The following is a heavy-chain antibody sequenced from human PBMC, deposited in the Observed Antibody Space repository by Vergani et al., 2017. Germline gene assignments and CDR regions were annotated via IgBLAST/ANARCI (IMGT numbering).Heavy chain of an antibody. Sequence: EVQLVESGGGLVQPGGSLRLSCAASGFTFGRSWMSWVRQAPGKGLEWVATIKEDGSEKYYVDSVEGRFTISRDNAKNSLYLPMTSLRAEDTAVYYCARDLLGVAWDHWGQGTLVTVSS. CDR1: GFTFGRSW. D-gene: IGHD3-3*01. CDR2: IKEDGSEK. CDR3: ARDLLGVAWDH. V-gene: IGHV3-7*01. J-gene: IGHJ4*02.